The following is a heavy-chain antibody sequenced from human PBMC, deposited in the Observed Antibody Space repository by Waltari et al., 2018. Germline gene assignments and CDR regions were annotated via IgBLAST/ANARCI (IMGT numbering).Heavy chain of an antibody. Sequence: QLRLQESGPGLVKPSDTLSLTCTVSGGSISSTNYYWGWIRQPPGKGLEWIGSIYYSGNTYYNPYLKSRVTMSADTCKNQFSLKLSSVTAADTAVYYCARHQDWVVVSATWFDPWGQGTLVTVSS. D-gene: IGHD2-21*02. CDR1: GGSISSTNYY. CDR2: IYYSGNT. V-gene: IGHV4-39*01. CDR3: ARHQDWVVVSATWFDP. J-gene: IGHJ5*02.